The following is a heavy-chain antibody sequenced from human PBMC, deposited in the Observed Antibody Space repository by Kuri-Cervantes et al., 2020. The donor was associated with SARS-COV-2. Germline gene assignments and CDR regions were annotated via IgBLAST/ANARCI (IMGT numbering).Heavy chain of an antibody. Sequence: GESLKISCAASGFTFSSYAMHWVRQAPGKGLEWVAFIPSDGSNEFYADSVMRRFAIFRDISKNTLYLQMNSLRGEDTAMYFCARDRLEDWQYYIDSWGQGTLVTVSS. D-gene: IGHD3-9*01. V-gene: IGHV3-30*09. CDR1: GFTFSSYA. J-gene: IGHJ4*02. CDR3: ARDRLEDWQYYIDS. CDR2: IPSDGSNE.